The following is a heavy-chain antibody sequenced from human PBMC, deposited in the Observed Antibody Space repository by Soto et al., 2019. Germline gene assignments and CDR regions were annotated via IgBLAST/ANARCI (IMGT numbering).Heavy chain of an antibody. Sequence: QVQLQESGPGLVKPSQTLSLTCTVSGGSISSGDYYWSWIRQPPGKGLEWIGAIYYSGSTYYNPSLKSRVTISVDTSKNQFSLKLSSVTAADTAVYYCAREPTTVTTIGLYYYYGMDVWGQGTTVTVSS. CDR1: GGSISSGDYY. CDR2: IYYSGST. CDR3: AREPTTVTTIGLYYYYGMDV. J-gene: IGHJ6*02. V-gene: IGHV4-30-4*01. D-gene: IGHD4-17*01.